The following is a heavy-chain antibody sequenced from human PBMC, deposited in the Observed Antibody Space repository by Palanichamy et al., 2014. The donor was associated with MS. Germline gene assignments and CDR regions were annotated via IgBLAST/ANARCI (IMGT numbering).Heavy chain of an antibody. CDR3: ASGYCSGGGCPLDS. Sequence: VQLQESGPGLVKPSETLSLTCTVAGGSISTYYWNWIRQPPGKGLEWIGYIDYSGSTNYNPSLKSRVTISLDTSKNQFSLRLNSVTAADTALYYCASGYCSGGGCPLDSWGQGTLVTVSS. V-gene: IGHV4-59*01. CDR1: GGSISTYY. D-gene: IGHD2-15*01. CDR2: IDYSGST. J-gene: IGHJ4*02.